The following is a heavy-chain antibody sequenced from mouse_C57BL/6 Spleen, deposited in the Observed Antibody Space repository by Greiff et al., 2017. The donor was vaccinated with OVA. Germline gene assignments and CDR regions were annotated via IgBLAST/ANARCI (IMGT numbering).Heavy chain of an antibody. J-gene: IGHJ1*03. D-gene: IGHD1-1*01. CDR1: GFTFSDYG. V-gene: IGHV5-17*01. Sequence: EVQLVESGGGLVKPGGSLKLSCAASGFTFSDYGMHWVRQAPEKGLEWVAYISSGSSTIYYADTVKGRFTISRDNAKNTLFLQMTSLRSEDTAMYYCARRGYYGSSYGWYFDVWGTGTTVTVSS. CDR2: ISSGSSTI. CDR3: ARRGYYGSSYGWYFDV.